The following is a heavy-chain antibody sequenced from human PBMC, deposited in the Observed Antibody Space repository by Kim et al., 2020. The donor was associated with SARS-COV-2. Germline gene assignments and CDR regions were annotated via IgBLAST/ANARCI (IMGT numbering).Heavy chain of an antibody. Sequence: SETLSLTCTVSGGSMNQYYWSWIRQSPREGLEWIGYIYYTVLTTMYNPSLKSRATLSIDTPRNQFSLRLTSVTAAHQAVYYCTRHVSIALLSHGLCCWG. CDR1: GGSMNQYY. V-gene: IGHV4-59*08. CDR3: TRHVSIALLSHGLCC. D-gene: IGHD6-13*01. J-gene: IGHJ6*01. CDR2: IYYTVLTT.